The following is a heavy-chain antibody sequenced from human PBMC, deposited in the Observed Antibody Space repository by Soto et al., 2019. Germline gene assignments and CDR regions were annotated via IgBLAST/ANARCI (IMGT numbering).Heavy chain of an antibody. CDR3: ARSGYSYGPNPLLY. CDR2: IYYSGST. Sequence: PSETLSLTCTVSGGSISSGGYYWSWIRQHPGKGPEWIGYIYYSGSTYYNPSLKSRVTISVDTSKNQFSLKLSSVTAADTAVYYCARSGYSYGPNPLLYWGQGTLVTVS. J-gene: IGHJ4*02. CDR1: GGSISSGGYY. D-gene: IGHD5-18*01. V-gene: IGHV4-31*03.